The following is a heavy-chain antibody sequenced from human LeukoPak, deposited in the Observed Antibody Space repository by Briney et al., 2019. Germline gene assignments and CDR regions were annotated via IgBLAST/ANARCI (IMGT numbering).Heavy chain of an antibody. V-gene: IGHV3-74*01. CDR2: INSDGSST. J-gene: IGHJ6*04. CDR1: GFTFSSYW. Sequence: GGSLRLSCAATGFTFSSYWMHWVRQAPGKGLVWVSRINSDGSSTSYADSVKGRFTISRDNAKNTLYLQMNGLRAEDTAVYYCARDRGLYGMDVWGKGTTVTVSS. CDR3: ARDRGLYGMDV.